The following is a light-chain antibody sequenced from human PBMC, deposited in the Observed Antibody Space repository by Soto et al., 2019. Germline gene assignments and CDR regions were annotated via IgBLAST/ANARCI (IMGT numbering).Light chain of an antibody. CDR3: QQSHSAPWT. Sequence: DIQMTQSPSSLSASVGDRVTITCRASQSIRTYLNWYQQKPGKAPRLLIYAASSLQSGVPSRFSGSGSGTVFTLTISSLQPEDFATYDCQQSHSAPWTFGQGTKVEIK. CDR1: QSIRTY. V-gene: IGKV1-39*01. J-gene: IGKJ1*01. CDR2: AAS.